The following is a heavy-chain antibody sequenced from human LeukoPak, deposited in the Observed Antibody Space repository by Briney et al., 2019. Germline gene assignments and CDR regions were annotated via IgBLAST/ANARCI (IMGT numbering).Heavy chain of an antibody. CDR1: GYTFASYD. CDR3: ARVARGYDFWSGYYHGGYYYYGMDV. CDR2: MNPNSGNT. V-gene: IGHV1-8*01. J-gene: IGHJ6*02. D-gene: IGHD3-3*01. Sequence: ASVQVSCNASGYTFASYDINWVRQATGHGLEWMGWMNPNSGNTGYSQKFQGRVTMTMNTTISTANMELSSLRSEDTAVYYCARVARGYDFWSGYYHGGYYYYGMDVWVQGTTVTVSS.